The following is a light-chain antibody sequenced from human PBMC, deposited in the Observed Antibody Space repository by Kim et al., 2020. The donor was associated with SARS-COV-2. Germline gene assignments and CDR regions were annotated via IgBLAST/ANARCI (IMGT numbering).Light chain of an antibody. Sequence: QSVLTQPPSVSGAPVQRVTISCTGSSSNIGANYDVHWYQQLPGTAPKLLIHGNTNRPSGVPDRFSGSKSGTSASLAITGLQAEDEADYYCQSYDSSLSASVFGGGTQLTVL. V-gene: IGLV1-40*01. CDR1: SSNIGANYD. J-gene: IGLJ3*02. CDR2: GNT. CDR3: QSYDSSLSASV.